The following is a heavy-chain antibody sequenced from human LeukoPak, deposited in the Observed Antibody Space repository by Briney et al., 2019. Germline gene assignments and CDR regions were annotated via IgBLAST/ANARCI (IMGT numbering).Heavy chain of an antibody. V-gene: IGHV3-21*01. CDR2: ISTSSSYI. Sequence: GGSLRLSCAASGFTFNTYNMNWVRQAPGKGLEWVSSISTSSSYIYYADSVKGRLTISRDNAKNSLYLQMNSLRAEDTAVYYCTRDGDTVLTRGYYYYMDVWGKGTTVTVSS. D-gene: IGHD3-10*01. J-gene: IGHJ6*03. CDR1: GFTFNTYN. CDR3: TRDGDTVLTRGYYYYMDV.